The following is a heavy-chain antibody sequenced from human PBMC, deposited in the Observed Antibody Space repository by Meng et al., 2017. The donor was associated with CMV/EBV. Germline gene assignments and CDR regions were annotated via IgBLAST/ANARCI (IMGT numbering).Heavy chain of an antibody. J-gene: IGHJ5*02. CDR1: GGTFSSYA. Sequence: VQLVQSGGEVKKPGSSVNVSCKASGGTFSSYATSWVRQAPGQGLEWMGGIIPIFGTANYAQKFQGRVTITADESTSTAYMELSSLRSEDTAVYYCAREGGIVVVPAAPGWFDPWGQGTLVTVSS. V-gene: IGHV1-69*12. D-gene: IGHD2-2*01. CDR3: AREGGIVVVPAAPGWFDP. CDR2: IIPIFGTA.